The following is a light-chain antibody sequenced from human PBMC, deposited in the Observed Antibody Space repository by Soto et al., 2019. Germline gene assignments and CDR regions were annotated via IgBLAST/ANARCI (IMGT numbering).Light chain of an antibody. V-gene: IGKV3-20*01. CDR2: GAS. CDR3: QQYGSSSYT. Sequence: IVITQSPGTLSLSPGERATLSCRASQSVSSSYLSWYQHKPGQAPRLLIYGASSRGTGIQDRFSGSGSGTDFTRTISRLEPEDSAVYYCQQYGSSSYTFGQGTKLEIK. CDR1: QSVSSSY. J-gene: IGKJ2*01.